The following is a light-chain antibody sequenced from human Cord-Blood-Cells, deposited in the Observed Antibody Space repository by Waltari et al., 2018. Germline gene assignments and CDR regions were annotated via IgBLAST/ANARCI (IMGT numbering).Light chain of an antibody. CDR3: CSYAGSSTNWV. Sequence: QSALTQPASVSGSPGQSITISCTGTSSDVGSYNIVSWYQQHPCKAPKLMIYEGSKRPSGVSNRFSGSKSGNTASLTISGLQAEDEADYYCCSYAGSSTNWVFGGGTKLTVL. CDR2: EGS. J-gene: IGLJ3*02. V-gene: IGLV2-23*01. CDR1: SSDVGSYNI.